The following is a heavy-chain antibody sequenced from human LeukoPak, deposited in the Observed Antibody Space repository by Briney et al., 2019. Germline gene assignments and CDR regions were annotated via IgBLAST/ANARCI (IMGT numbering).Heavy chain of an antibody. Sequence: GGSLRLSCAASGFIFSSYSKNWVRQAPGKGLEWVSSISSSTSYIYYADSVKGRFTISRDNAKNSLYMQMNSLKAEDTAVYYCARAFESGGGRSGAMDVWGQGTTVTVSS. D-gene: IGHD2-15*01. CDR3: ARAFESGGGRSGAMDV. J-gene: IGHJ6*02. V-gene: IGHV3-21*01. CDR1: GFIFSSYS. CDR2: ISSSTSYI.